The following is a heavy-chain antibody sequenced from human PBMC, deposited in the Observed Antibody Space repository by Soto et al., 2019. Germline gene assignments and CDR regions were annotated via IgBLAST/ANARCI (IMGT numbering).Heavy chain of an antibody. CDR3: GRGVRGRKIFDY. J-gene: IGHJ4*02. V-gene: IGHV1-69*13. CDR1: GGTFSSYA. Sequence: SVKVSCKASGGTFSSYAISWVRQAPGQGLEWMGGIIPIFGTANYAQKFQGRVTITADESTSTAYMELSSVTAADTAVYSCGRGVRGRKIFDYWGQGALVTVSS. D-gene: IGHD3-10*01. CDR2: IIPIFGTA.